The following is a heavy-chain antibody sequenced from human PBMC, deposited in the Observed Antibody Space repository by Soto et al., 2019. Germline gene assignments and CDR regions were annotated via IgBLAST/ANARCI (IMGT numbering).Heavy chain of an antibody. CDR3: AREHDPYGFEP. CDR1: GYSFDSYA. CDR2: IGRGET. V-gene: IGHV1-18*01. Sequence: QVQLVQSGATQEKPGASVKVSCEAFGYSFDSYAYSWVRQAPGQGLEWMGRIGRGETKYAQKRQGRVTMTTDTYTNTAYMDLRSLRSDVTALYYCAREHDPYGFEPWGQATMVTVSS. J-gene: IGHJ3*01.